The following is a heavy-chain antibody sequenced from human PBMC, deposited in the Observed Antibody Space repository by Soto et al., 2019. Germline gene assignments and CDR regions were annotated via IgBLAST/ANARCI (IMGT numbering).Heavy chain of an antibody. D-gene: IGHD4-17*01. Sequence: QVQLEESGGGVVQPGRSLRLSCEASGFTFNTYSMHWVRQPPGKGLEWLAAIRYDGTQKYYEDSVKGRFIISRDNSQKTLYLEMNRLRAEATAVYYCARAGGTTVTGLWHFDSWGQGTLVTVSS. V-gene: IGHV3-33*01. CDR1: GFTFNTYS. J-gene: IGHJ4*02. CDR2: IRYDGTQK. CDR3: ARAGGTTVTGLWHFDS.